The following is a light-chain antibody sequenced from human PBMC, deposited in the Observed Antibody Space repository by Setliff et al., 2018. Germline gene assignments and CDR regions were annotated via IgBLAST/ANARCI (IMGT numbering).Light chain of an antibody. V-gene: IGKV1-12*01. CDR2: ASS. CDR1: QSIFGW. J-gene: IGKJ4*01. CDR3: QQANNFPLT. Sequence: IQMTQSPSSVSASVGDRVTITCRASQSIFGWLAWYQQKPGKAPKLLIYASSILQSGVPSRFTGSGSGTEYTLIISSLQPEDLATYYCQQANNFPLTFGGGTKV.